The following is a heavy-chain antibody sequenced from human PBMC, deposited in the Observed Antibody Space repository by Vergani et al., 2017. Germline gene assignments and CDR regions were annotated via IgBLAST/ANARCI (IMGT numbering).Heavy chain of an antibody. CDR1: GFTFSSYA. J-gene: IGHJ6*02. CDR2: ISYDGSNK. CDR3: ARERRIAAPWSHSISEKLYYYGMDV. D-gene: IGHD6-6*01. V-gene: IGHV3-30*01. Sequence: QVQLVESGGGVVQPGRSLRLSCAASGFTFSSYAMHWVRQAPGKGLEWVAVISYDGSNKYYADSVKGRFTISRDNSKNTLYLQRNSLRAEDTAVYYCARERRIAAPWSHSISEKLYYYGMDVWGQGTTVTVSS.